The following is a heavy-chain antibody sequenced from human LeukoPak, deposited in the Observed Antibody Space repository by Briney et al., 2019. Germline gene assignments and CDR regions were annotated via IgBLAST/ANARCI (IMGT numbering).Heavy chain of an antibody. CDR2: ISRSGSTI. CDR1: GFTFSSYE. J-gene: IGHJ4*02. D-gene: IGHD3-22*01. Sequence: GGSLRLSCAASGFTFSSYEMNWVRQAPGKGLEWVSYISRSGSTIYYADSVKGRFTISRDNAKNSLYLQMNSLRAEDTAVYYCARDQWSAYYYDSSGYLFDYWGQGTLVTVSS. CDR3: ARDQWSAYYYDSSGYLFDY. V-gene: IGHV3-48*03.